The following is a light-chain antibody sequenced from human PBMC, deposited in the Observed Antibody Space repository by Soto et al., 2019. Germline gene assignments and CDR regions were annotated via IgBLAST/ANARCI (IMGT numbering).Light chain of an antibody. CDR2: TDD. J-gene: IGLJ3*02. Sequence: QPVLTQLPSTSGTPGQRVTIPCSGSNSNIGINAVNWYQHLPGTAPKLLIYTDDQRPSGVPDRFSASKSGTSASLVISGLQSEDEADYYCAAWDDSLRFWVFGGGTKLTVL. CDR1: NSNIGINA. CDR3: AAWDDSLRFWV. V-gene: IGLV1-44*01.